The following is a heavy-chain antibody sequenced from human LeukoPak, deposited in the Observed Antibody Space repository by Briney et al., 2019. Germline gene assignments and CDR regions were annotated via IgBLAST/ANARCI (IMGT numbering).Heavy chain of an antibody. V-gene: IGHV3-30*04. J-gene: IGHJ6*02. CDR3: ARYAGGFRLGELYHYYYYGMDV. CDR2: ISHDGSNK. Sequence: PGRSLRLSCAASGSTFSSYAMHWVRQAPGKGLEWVAVISHDGSNKDCADSVKGRITISRDNSKKTLYLQMNSLRVEDTAMYYCARYAGGFRLGELYHYYYYGMDVWGQGTPVTVSS. CDR1: GSTFSSYA. D-gene: IGHD3-16*01.